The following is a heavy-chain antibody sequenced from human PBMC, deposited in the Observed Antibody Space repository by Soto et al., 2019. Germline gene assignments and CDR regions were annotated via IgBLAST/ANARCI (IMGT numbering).Heavy chain of an antibody. CDR3: ARGGVSTRTFDY. CDR2: IYPSDSDT. D-gene: IGHD3-3*01. Sequence: GESVKISCKGSGYNFAVYCIAWVLQMPGKGLELMGIIYPSDSDTRYRPSFRGQVTISADKSISSAYLQWSSLRASDTAMYYRARGGVSTRTFDYWGQGTPVTVSS. V-gene: IGHV5-51*01. CDR1: GYNFAVYC. J-gene: IGHJ4*02.